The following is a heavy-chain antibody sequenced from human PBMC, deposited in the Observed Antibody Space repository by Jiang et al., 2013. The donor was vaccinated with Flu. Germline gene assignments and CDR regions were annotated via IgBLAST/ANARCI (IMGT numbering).Heavy chain of an antibody. CDR1: GYTFTSYY. Sequence: GAEVKKPGASVKVSCKASGYTFTSYYMHWVRQATGQGLEWMGWMNPNSGNTGYAQKFQGRVTMTRNTSISTAYMELSSLRSEDTAVYYCARVSGRWELLGEDNWFDPWGQGTLVTVSS. J-gene: IGHJ5*02. D-gene: IGHD1-26*01. V-gene: IGHV1-8*02. CDR3: ARVSGRWELLGEDNWFDP. CDR2: MNPNSGNT.